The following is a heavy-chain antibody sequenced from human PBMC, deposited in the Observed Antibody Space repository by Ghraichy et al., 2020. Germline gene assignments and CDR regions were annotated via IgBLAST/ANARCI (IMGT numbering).Heavy chain of an antibody. J-gene: IGHJ4*02. CDR1: GGSITGYY. D-gene: IGHD4-23*01. Sequence: SETLSLTCTVSGGSITGYYWSWIRQPPGKGLEWIVYMRYSGYTKYNPSLESRVTVSVDTSKNHFSLKLSSVTAADTAVYYCARHTPYGGDGYFDYWGRGTLVTVSS. CDR2: MRYSGYT. V-gene: IGHV4-59*08. CDR3: ARHTPYGGDGYFDY.